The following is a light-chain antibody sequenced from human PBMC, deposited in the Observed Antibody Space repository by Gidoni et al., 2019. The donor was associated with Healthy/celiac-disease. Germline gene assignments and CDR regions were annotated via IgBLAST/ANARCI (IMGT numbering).Light chain of an antibody. J-gene: IGKJ2*01. V-gene: IGKV1-39*01. Sequence: DIQLPQSPSSLSASVGDRVTITCRASQSISSYLNGYQQKPGKAPKLLIDAASSLQSGVPSRFSGSGSGTDFTLTISSLQPEDFATYYCQQSYSTPQTFGQGTKLEIK. CDR2: AAS. CDR1: QSISSY. CDR3: QQSYSTPQT.